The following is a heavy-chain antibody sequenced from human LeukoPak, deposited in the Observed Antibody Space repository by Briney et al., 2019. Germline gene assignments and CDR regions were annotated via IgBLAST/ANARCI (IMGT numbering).Heavy chain of an antibody. Sequence: PGGSLRLSCAASGFIFSSYYMTWVRQAPGKGLEWVSVMYSGGSTYYADSVKGRVAISRDNSQNTVFLQMNSVRVEDTAVYYCARSYSNHLFGMDVWGQGTAVTVSS. J-gene: IGHJ6*02. D-gene: IGHD4-11*01. CDR2: MYSGGST. V-gene: IGHV3-66*01. CDR3: ARSYSNHLFGMDV. CDR1: GFIFSSYY.